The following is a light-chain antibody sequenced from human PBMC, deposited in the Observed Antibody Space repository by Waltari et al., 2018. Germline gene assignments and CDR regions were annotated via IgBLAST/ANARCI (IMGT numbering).Light chain of an antibody. V-gene: IGLV1-40*01. CDR2: GNS. J-gene: IGLJ3*02. CDR1: SSNIGAGYE. CDR3: QSYDSSLSGSV. Sequence: QSVLTQPPPVAGAPGESVTIACPGGSSNIGAGYELHWYQQLPGTAPKPLIYGNSNRPSGVPDLFSGSKSGPSASLAITGLQAEDEADYYCQSYDSSLSGSVFGGGTKLTVL.